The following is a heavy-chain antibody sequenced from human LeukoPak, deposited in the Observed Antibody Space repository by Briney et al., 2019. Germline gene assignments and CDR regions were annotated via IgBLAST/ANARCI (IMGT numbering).Heavy chain of an antibody. Sequence: PGGSLRLSCAASGFTFNAYSMNWVRQAPGKGLEWVSSISGSGDITYYADSVKGRFTTSRDNSKNTLYLQVNSLRAEDTAIYYCAKGGSATITTGGFDPWGQGTLVTVSS. J-gene: IGHJ5*02. V-gene: IGHV3-23*01. CDR3: AKGGSATITTGGFDP. D-gene: IGHD4-11*01. CDR1: GFTFNAYS. CDR2: ISGSGDIT.